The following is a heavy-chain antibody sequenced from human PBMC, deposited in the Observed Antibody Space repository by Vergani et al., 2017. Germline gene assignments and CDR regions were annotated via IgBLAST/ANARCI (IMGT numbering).Heavy chain of an antibody. CDR2: INHSGRT. V-gene: IGHV4-34*01. Sequence: QVQLQEWGAGLLKPSETLSLTCAVYGGSFSGSYWSWIRQPPGKGLEWIGEINHSGRTNYNLSLKSRITISADTSKNQFSLKLSSVTAADTAIYYCARGSGSSEVSWFDPWGQGTLVTVSS. CDR1: GGSFSGSY. CDR3: ARGSGSSEVSWFDP. J-gene: IGHJ5*02. D-gene: IGHD6-25*01.